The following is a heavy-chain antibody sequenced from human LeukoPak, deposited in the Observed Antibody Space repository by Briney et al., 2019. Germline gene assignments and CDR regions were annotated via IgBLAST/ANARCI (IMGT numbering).Heavy chain of an antibody. CDR2: IYFSGST. CDR1: DGSVSSKTYY. CDR3: ASPSKWGLSDLDY. D-gene: IGHD1-26*01. V-gene: IGHV4-39*02. Sequence: PSETLSLTCTVSDGSVSSKTYYWAWIRQPPGKGLEWIGSIYFSGSTYYNPSLESRVTISVDTSKNRFSLKLTSVTAADTAIYYCASPSKWGLSDLDYWGQGTLVTVSS. J-gene: IGHJ4*02.